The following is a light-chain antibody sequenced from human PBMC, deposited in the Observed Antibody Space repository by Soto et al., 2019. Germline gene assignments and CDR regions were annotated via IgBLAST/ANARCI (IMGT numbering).Light chain of an antibody. CDR1: QSIGRF. Sequence: DIQMTQSPSSLSASVGDRVTITCRASQSIGRFLNWHQQKPGKAPRLLIYAASTLHSGVPSRFSGSGFGTDFSLTITSLQPEDFATYYCQQSFSTPYIFGQGTKLEIK. J-gene: IGKJ2*01. V-gene: IGKV1-39*01. CDR2: AAS. CDR3: QQSFSTPYI.